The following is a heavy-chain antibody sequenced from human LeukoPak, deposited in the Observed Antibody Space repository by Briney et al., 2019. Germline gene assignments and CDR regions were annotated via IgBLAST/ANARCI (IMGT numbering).Heavy chain of an antibody. Sequence: GGSLRLSCAASGFTFTSYAMIWVRQAPGKGLEWVSAISGSGGSTHYADSVKGRFTISRDNSKSMLFLQLNSLRAEDTALYYCARDLHYYVAMDVWGQGTTVTVSS. CDR1: GFTFTSYA. J-gene: IGHJ6*02. V-gene: IGHV3-23*01. D-gene: IGHD3-10*02. CDR3: ARDLHYYVAMDV. CDR2: ISGSGGST.